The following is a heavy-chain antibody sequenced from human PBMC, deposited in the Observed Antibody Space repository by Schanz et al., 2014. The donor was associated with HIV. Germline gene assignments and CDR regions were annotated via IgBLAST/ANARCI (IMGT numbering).Heavy chain of an antibody. J-gene: IGHJ4*02. CDR3: ANEEVPNDY. Sequence: EVQLLESGGGLVQPGGSLKLSCAASGFTFDTYAMSWVRQAPGRGLEWVSAIPRGGGSTYYADSVKGRFTISRDNSKSTLYLEMNSLRAEDTAVYYCANEEVPNDYWGQGTLVTVSS. CDR1: GFTFDTYA. CDR2: IPRGGGST. V-gene: IGHV3-23*01.